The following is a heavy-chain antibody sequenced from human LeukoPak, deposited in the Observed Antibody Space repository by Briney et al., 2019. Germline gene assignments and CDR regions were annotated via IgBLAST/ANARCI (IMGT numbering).Heavy chain of an antibody. J-gene: IGHJ1*01. CDR2: ISYDGSNK. Sequence: GGSLRLSCAASGFTFSSYAMHWVRQAPGKGLEWVAVISYDGSNKYYADSVKGRFTISRDNSKNTLYLQMNSLRVEDTAVYYCARDGSPSSSWYPYFQHWGQGTLVTVSS. CDR1: GFTFSSYA. CDR3: ARDGSPSSSWYPYFQH. D-gene: IGHD6-13*01. V-gene: IGHV3-30-3*01.